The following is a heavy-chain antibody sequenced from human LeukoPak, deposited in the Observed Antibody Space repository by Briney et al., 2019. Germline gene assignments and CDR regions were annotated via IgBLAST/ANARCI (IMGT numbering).Heavy chain of an antibody. CDR1: GFTFEDYG. J-gene: IGHJ4*02. CDR3: ARGGSSGYQYYFDY. Sequence: PGGALRLSCAASGFTFEDYGMSWCLQPPGKGLEWGFGINWNGGSTGYADSVKGRFTISRDNAKNSLYLQMNSLRAEDTALYYCARGGSSGYQYYFDYWGPGTLVTVSS. CDR2: INWNGGST. V-gene: IGHV3-20*04. D-gene: IGHD3-22*01.